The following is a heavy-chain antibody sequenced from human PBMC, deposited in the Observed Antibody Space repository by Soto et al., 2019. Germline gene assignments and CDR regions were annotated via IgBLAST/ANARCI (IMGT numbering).Heavy chain of an antibody. J-gene: IGHJ4*02. D-gene: IGHD3-22*01. V-gene: IGHV1-3*01. Sequence: ASVKVSCKASGYTFTSYAIDWVRQAPGQRLEWMGWINAGNGNTNYAQKFQGRVTITADESTSTAYMELSSLRSEDTAVYYCARDNFPYGDSSGYYYANRFDYWGQGTLVTVSS. CDR3: ARDNFPYGDSSGYYYANRFDY. CDR1: GYTFTSYA. CDR2: INAGNGNT.